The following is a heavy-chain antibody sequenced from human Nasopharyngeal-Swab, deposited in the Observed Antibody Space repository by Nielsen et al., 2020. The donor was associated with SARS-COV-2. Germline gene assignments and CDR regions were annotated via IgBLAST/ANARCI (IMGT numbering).Heavy chain of an antibody. CDR2: I. Sequence: GESLKISCAASGFTFSSYSMNWVRQAPGKGLEWVSYIYYADSVKGRFTISRDNAKNSLYLQMNSLGAEDTAVYYCAKVTPSAPGVYWGQGTLVTVSS. CDR3: AKVTPSAPGVY. V-gene: IGHV3-21*04. D-gene: IGHD1-14*01. CDR1: GFTFSSYS. J-gene: IGHJ4*02.